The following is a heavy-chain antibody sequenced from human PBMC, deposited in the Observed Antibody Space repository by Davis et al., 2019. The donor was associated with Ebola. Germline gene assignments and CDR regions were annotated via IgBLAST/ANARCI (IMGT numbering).Heavy chain of an antibody. CDR3: ARRSSNCPLDY. V-gene: IGHV5-51*01. J-gene: IGHJ4*02. CDR1: GFSFTTSW. D-gene: IGHD6-13*01. Sequence: PGGSLRLSCKGSGFSFTTSWIAWVRQLPGKGLEWMGIIYPGDSDTRYSPSFQGQVSISADKSISTAYLQWSSLKASDTAMYYCARRSSNCPLDYWGQGTLVTVSS. CDR2: IYPGDSDT.